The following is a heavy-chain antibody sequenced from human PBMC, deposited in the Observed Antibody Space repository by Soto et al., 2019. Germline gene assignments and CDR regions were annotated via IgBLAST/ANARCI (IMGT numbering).Heavy chain of an antibody. CDR3: ARDHGGLIVVVPAAMPFAY. CDR1: GYTFTSYG. D-gene: IGHD2-2*01. V-gene: IGHV1-18*01. Sequence: QVQLVQSGAEVKKPGASVKVSCKASGYTFTSYGISWVRQAPGQGLEWMGWISAYNGNTNYAQKLQGRVTMTTDTSTSKAYMELRSLRSDDTAVYYCARDHGGLIVVVPAAMPFAYWGQGTLVTVSS. J-gene: IGHJ4*02. CDR2: ISAYNGNT.